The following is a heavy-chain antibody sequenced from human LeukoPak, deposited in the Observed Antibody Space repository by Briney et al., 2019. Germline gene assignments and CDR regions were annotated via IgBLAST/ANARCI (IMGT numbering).Heavy chain of an antibody. V-gene: IGHV3-30-3*01. CDR1: GFTFSSYA. Sequence: GGSLRLSCAASGFTFSSYAMHWVRQAPGKGLEWVAVISYDGSNKYYADSVKGRFTISRDNSKNTLYLQMNSLRAEDTAVYYCARDYCSSTSCYTNPFDHWGQGTLVTVSS. J-gene: IGHJ4*02. D-gene: IGHD2-2*02. CDR2: ISYDGSNK. CDR3: ARDYCSSTSCYTNPFDH.